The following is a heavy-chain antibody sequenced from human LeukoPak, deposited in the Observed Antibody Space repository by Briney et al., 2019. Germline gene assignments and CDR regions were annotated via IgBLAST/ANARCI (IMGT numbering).Heavy chain of an antibody. CDR1: GFTFSNHA. CDR2: ISYDGREK. CDR3: VGERGVKSFNT. D-gene: IGHD3-10*01. V-gene: IGHV3-30*04. Sequence: GGSLRLSCAASGFTFSNHAMHWIRQGPGKGLEWVALISYDGREKDYTASVKGRFTISRDNPRNTLYLQMNTLTAADTAVYYCVGERGVKSFNTWGQGTVVTV. J-gene: IGHJ3*02.